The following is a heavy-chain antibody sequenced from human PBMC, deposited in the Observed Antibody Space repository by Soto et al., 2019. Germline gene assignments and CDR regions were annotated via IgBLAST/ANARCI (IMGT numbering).Heavy chain of an antibody. CDR3: ARDRPTVAAAGTDWFDP. D-gene: IGHD6-13*01. CDR2: ISAYNGNT. J-gene: IGHJ5*02. Sequence: ASVKVSCKASGYTFTSYGISWVRQAPGQGLEWMGWISAYNGNTNYAQKLQGRVTMTTDTYTSTAYMELRSLRSDDTAVYYCARDRPTVAAAGTDWFDPWGQGTLVTVSS. CDR1: GYTFTSYG. V-gene: IGHV1-18*04.